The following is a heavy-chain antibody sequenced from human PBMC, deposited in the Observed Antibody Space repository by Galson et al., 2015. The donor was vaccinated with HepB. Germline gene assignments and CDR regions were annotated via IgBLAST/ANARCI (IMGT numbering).Heavy chain of an antibody. CDR1: GFPFSNFA. D-gene: IGHD3-10*02. CDR3: ARMCGRQLGNYYVKT. J-gene: IGHJ4*02. V-gene: IGHV3-23*01. CDR2: IGSSGRT. Sequence: SLRLSCAASGFPFSNFAMNWVRQAPGKGLEWVSEIGSSGRTIYADSVRGRFTISRDNSENTLYLQMNGLRAEDTATYYCARMCGRQLGNYYVKTWGQGTLVTVSS.